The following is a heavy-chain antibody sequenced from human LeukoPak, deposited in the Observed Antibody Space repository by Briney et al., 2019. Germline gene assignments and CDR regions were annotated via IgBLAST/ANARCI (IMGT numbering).Heavy chain of an antibody. Sequence: HLGGSLRLSCVASGFTFSSYWMHWVRQDPRKGLVWVSRINGDGRNINYADSVRGRFTISRDNAKNTLYLQMNSLRAEDTAVYYCARGEFAWIQGSYGMNVWGQGTTVTVSS. CDR3: ARGEFAWIQGSYGMNV. D-gene: IGHD5-18*01. V-gene: IGHV3-74*01. J-gene: IGHJ6*02. CDR1: GFTFSSYW. CDR2: INGDGRNI.